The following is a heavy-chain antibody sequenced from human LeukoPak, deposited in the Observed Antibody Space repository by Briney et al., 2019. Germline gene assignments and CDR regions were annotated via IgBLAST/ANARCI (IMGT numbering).Heavy chain of an antibody. CDR3: ATSRVFDF. Sequence: GGSLRLSCVTSGFTFSDYFMNWIRQAPGKGPEWLSFINSDGNNFYYRDSVKGRFTISRDNAKKTLYLEMNNLRVDDTAIYYCATSRVFDFWGQGTLVAVSS. CDR1: GFTFSDYF. V-gene: IGHV3-11*04. J-gene: IGHJ4*02. CDR2: INSDGNNF.